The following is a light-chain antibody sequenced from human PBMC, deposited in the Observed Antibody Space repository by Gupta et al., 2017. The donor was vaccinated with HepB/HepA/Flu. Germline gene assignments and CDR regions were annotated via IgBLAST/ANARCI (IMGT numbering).Light chain of an antibody. J-gene: IGKJ4*01. CDR2: WAS. CDR1: QSVLYSSNNNNY. Sequence: DIVMTQSPDSLAVSLGERATINCKSSQSVLYSSNNNNYLAWYQQKPGQPPKLFIYWASTRASGFPDRFSGSGSGTDFTLTISSLQAEDVAVYYCQQYYTTPFTFGGGTKV. CDR3: QQYYTTPFT. V-gene: IGKV4-1*01.